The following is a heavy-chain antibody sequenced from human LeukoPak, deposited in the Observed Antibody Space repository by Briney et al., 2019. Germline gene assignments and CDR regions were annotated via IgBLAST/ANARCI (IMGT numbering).Heavy chain of an antibody. CDR3: ARDRRITMVRGVIRWFDP. CDR2: IRSSSSYI. V-gene: IGHV3-21*01. J-gene: IGHJ5*02. Sequence: GGSLRLSCAASGFTFSSYSMNWVRQAPGKGLEWVSSIRSSSSYIYYADSVKSRFAISRDNAKNSLYLQMNSLRAEDTAVYYCARDRRITMVRGVIRWFDPWGQGTLVTVSS. D-gene: IGHD3-10*01. CDR1: GFTFSSYS.